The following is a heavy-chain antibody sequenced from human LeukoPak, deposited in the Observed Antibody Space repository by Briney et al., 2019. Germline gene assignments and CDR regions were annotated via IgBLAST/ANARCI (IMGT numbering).Heavy chain of an antibody. J-gene: IGHJ4*02. CDR3: ARGPPNWGYDY. CDR1: GYTFTSYD. D-gene: IGHD7-27*01. CDR2: MSPNSGDT. Sequence: ASVRVSCKASGYTFTSYDFNWVRQATGQRPEWMGWMSPNSGDTGYAQKFQDRVTMTRNTSISTAYMELSSLRSDDTAVYYCARGPPNWGYDYWGPGTLVTVSS. V-gene: IGHV1-8*01.